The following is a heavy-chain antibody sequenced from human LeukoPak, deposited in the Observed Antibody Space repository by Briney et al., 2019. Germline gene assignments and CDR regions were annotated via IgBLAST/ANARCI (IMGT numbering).Heavy chain of an antibody. CDR3: ATDRGYSGYGVFDY. D-gene: IGHD5-12*01. Sequence: QPGGSLRLSCAASGFTFSSYAMSWVRQAPGKDLEWVSTISGDGRSTYYADSVKGRFTISRDDSTDTLHLQMNSLRVEDSALYYCATDRGYSGYGVFDYWGQGTLVSVSS. J-gene: IGHJ4*02. CDR1: GFTFSSYA. V-gene: IGHV3-23*01. CDR2: ISGDGRST.